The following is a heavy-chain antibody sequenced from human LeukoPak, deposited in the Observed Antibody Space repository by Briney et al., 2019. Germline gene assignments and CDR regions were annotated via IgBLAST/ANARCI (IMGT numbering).Heavy chain of an antibody. V-gene: IGHV3-53*01. CDR3: ARVAYDSSGYYPSNDY. CDR1: GFTFSSYA. CDR2: IYSGGST. J-gene: IGHJ4*02. Sequence: GGSLRLSCAASGFTFSSYAMSWIRQAPGKGLEWVSVIYSGGSTYYADSVKGRFTISRDNSKNTLYLQMNSLRAEDTAVYYCARVAYDSSGYYPSNDYWGQGTLVTVSS. D-gene: IGHD3-22*01.